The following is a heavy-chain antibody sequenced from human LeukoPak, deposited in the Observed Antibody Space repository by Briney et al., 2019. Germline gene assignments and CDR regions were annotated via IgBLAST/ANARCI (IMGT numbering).Heavy chain of an antibody. CDR1: GGSISSGGYS. Sequence: SETLSLTCAVSGGSISSGGYSWSWIRQPPGKGLEWIGYIYHSGSTYYNPSLKSRVTISVDRSKNQFSLKLSSVTAADTAVYYCAGVPQGSYQDAFGIWGQGTMVTVSS. V-gene: IGHV4-30-2*01. D-gene: IGHD1-26*01. J-gene: IGHJ3*02. CDR3: AGVPQGSYQDAFGI. CDR2: IYHSGST.